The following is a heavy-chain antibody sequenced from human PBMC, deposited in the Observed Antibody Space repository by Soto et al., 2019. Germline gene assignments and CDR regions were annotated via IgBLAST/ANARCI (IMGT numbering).Heavy chain of an antibody. Sequence: PSETLSLTCTVSGGSISSSSYYWGWIRQPPGKGLEWIGSIYYSGSTYYNPSLKSRVTISVDTSKNQFSLKLSSVTAADTVVYYCARGGSGQMVRGALWGSGMDVWGQGTTGTVSS. CDR2: IYYSGST. D-gene: IGHD3-10*01. J-gene: IGHJ6*02. CDR1: GGSISSSSYY. V-gene: IGHV4-39*01. CDR3: ARGGSGQMVRGALWGSGMDV.